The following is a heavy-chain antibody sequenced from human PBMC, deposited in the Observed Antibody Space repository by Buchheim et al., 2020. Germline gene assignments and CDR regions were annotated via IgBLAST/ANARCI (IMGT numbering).Heavy chain of an antibody. CDR1: GGSISSSSYY. Sequence: QLQLQESGPGLVKPSETLSLTCTVSGGSISSSSYYWGWIRQPPGKGLEWIGSIYYSGSTYYNPSLKSRVTISVDTSKNQFSLKLSSVTAADTAVYYCARTSSTSYYYYGMDVWGQGTT. V-gene: IGHV4-39*01. D-gene: IGHD2-2*01. J-gene: IGHJ6*02. CDR3: ARTSSTSYYYYGMDV. CDR2: IYYSGST.